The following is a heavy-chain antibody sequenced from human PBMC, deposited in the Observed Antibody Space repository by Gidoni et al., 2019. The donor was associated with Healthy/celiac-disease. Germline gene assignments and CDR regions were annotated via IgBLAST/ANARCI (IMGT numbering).Heavy chain of an antibody. J-gene: IGHJ6*02. CDR3: ATPGYYDSSGYYRLYYGMDV. CDR1: GYTVTDYY. D-gene: IGHD3-22*01. Sequence: EVQLVQSGAEVKKPGATVKIYCKVSGYTVTDYYMHWVQQAPGKGLEWMGLVDPADGETIYAEKFQGRVTITADTSTDTAYMELSSLRSEDTAVYYCATPGYYDSSGYYRLYYGMDVWGQGTTVTVSS. V-gene: IGHV1-69-2*01. CDR2: VDPADGET.